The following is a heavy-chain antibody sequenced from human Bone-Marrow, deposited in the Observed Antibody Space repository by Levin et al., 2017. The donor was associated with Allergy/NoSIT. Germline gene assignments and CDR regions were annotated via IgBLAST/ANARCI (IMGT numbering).Heavy chain of an antibody. V-gene: IGHV3-9*01. J-gene: IGHJ4*02. CDR2: ISWNSGSI. D-gene: IGHD6-19*01. CDR1: GFTFDDYA. CDR3: AKWLVPGSYFDY. Sequence: LSLPCAASGFTFDDYAMHWVRQAPGKGLEWVSGISWNSGSIGYADSVKGRFTISRDNAKNSLYLQMNSLRAEDTALYYCAKWLVPGSYFDYWGQGTLVTVSS.